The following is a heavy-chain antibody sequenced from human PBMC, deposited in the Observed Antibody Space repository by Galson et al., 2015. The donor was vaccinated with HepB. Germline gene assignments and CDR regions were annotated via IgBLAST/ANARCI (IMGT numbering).Heavy chain of an antibody. D-gene: IGHD4-23*01. Sequence: SLRLSCAASGFTFSYHGMHWVRQAPGKGLEWVPVIWYDGNKKYYGNSVKGRFTISRDNSKNTMYLQMNSLRAEDTAVYYCARALIPRDSTVVSPHDAFDIWGQGTMVAVSS. CDR3: ARALIPRDSTVVSPHDAFDI. CDR1: GFTFSYHG. J-gene: IGHJ3*02. V-gene: IGHV3-33*08. CDR2: IWYDGNKK.